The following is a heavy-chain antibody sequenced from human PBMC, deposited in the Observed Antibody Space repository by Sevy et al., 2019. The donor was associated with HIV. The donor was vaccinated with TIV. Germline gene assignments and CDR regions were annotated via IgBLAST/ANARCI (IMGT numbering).Heavy chain of an antibody. V-gene: IGHV3-53*01. CDR2: VYSGGAT. D-gene: IGHD2-15*01. J-gene: IGHJ6*02. CDR3: ATVGYCRGGTCFSGFYYAMDV. Sequence: GRSLRLSCAVSGFTLTNEFFSWVRQAPGKGLEWVAVVYSGGATYYADSVKGRFTISRDKSKSTLYLQMKSLRAEDTAVYYCATVGYCRGGTCFSGFYYAMDVWGQGITVTVSS. CDR1: GFTLTNEF.